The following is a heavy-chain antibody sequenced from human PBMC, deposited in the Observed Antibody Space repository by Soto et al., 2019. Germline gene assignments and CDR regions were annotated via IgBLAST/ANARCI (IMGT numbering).Heavy chain of an antibody. J-gene: IGHJ4*02. CDR1: GFTSSSYA. V-gene: IGHV3-23*01. D-gene: IGHD6-19*01. CDR3: AKDQTVAGYFDY. Sequence: LRLSCAASGFTSSSYAMSWVRQAPGKGLEWVSAISGSGGSTYYADSVKGRFTISRDNSKNTLYLQMNSLRAEDTAVYYCAKDQTVAGYFDYWGQGTLVTVSS. CDR2: ISGSGGST.